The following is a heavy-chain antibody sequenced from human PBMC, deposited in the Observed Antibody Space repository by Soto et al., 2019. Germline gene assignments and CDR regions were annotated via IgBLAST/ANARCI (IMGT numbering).Heavy chain of an antibody. CDR1: GGSFSGYY. J-gene: IGHJ4*02. Sequence: PSETLSLTCAVYGGSFSGYYWSWIRQPPGKGLEWIGEINHSGSTNYNPSLKSRVTISVDTSKNQFSLKLSSVTAADTAVYYCARAARYYDILTGYSRSSFLDYWGQGTLVTVSS. V-gene: IGHV4-34*01. D-gene: IGHD3-9*01. CDR2: INHSGST. CDR3: ARAARYYDILTGYSRSSFLDY.